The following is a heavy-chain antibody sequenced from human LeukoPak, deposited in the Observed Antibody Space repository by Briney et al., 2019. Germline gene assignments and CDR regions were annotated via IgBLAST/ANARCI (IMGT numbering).Heavy chain of an antibody. V-gene: IGHV3-30*03. D-gene: IGHD3-22*01. Sequence: GGSLRLSCAASGFTFSRYGMHWVRQAPGKGLEWLAVISYDGGNRHYADSVKGRFTISRDNSKSTLYLQMNSLKPDDTAVYYCARRAGDTSGEGWFDPWGQGTLVTVSS. J-gene: IGHJ5*02. CDR1: GFTFSRYG. CDR2: ISYDGGNR. CDR3: ARRAGDTSGEGWFDP.